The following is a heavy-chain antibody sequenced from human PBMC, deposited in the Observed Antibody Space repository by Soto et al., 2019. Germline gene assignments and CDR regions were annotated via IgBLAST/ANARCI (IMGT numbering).Heavy chain of an antibody. Sequence: ASVKVSCKASGGTFSSYAISWVRQAPGQGLEWMGGIIPIFGTANYAQKFQGRVTITADESTSTAYMELRSLRSEDTAVYYCARMAMIVDKVNYFDYRCPGTLVTLSS. J-gene: IGHJ4*02. V-gene: IGHV1-69*13. CDR2: IIPIFGTA. D-gene: IGHD3-22*01. CDR3: ARMAMIVDKVNYFDY. CDR1: GGTFSSYA.